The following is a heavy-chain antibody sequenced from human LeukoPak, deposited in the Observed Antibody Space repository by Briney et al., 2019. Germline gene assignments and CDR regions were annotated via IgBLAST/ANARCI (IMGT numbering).Heavy chain of an antibody. V-gene: IGHV3-48*04. J-gene: IGHJ4*02. D-gene: IGHD3-10*01. CDR2: ISWNSGSI. CDR3: AGVSGSGSYYNVGDY. CDR1: GFTVSTNY. Sequence: GGSLRLSCVASGFTVSTNYMSWVRQAPGKGLEWVSGISWNSGSIGYADSVKGRFTISRDNAKNSLYLQMNSLRAEDTAVYYCAGVSGSGSYYNVGDYWGQGTLVTVSS.